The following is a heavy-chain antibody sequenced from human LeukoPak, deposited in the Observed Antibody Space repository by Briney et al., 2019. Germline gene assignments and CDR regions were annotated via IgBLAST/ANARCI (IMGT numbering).Heavy chain of an antibody. Sequence: PGRSLRLSCAASGFTFDDYAMHWVRQAPGKGLEWVSGISWNSGSIGYADSVKGRFTISRDSAKNSLYLQMNSLRAEDTALYYCTRVPGVAMGDFDYWGQGTLVTVSS. J-gene: IGHJ4*02. CDR2: ISWNSGSI. CDR3: TRVPGVAMGDFDY. D-gene: IGHD2-15*01. CDR1: GFTFDDYA. V-gene: IGHV3-9*01.